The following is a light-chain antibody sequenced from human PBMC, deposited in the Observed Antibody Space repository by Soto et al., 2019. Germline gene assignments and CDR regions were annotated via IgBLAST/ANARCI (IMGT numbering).Light chain of an antibody. Sequence: QFVLTQPASVSGFPGRSIPISGTGTGSDIGGYNYVSWYQQQPGKAPKFMIYDVSNRPSGVSNRFSGSKSGNTASLTISGLQAEDEADYYCCSYTTSNTRQIVFGTGTKVTVL. J-gene: IGLJ1*01. CDR3: CSYTTSNTRQIV. CDR1: GSDIGGYNY. V-gene: IGLV2-14*01. CDR2: DVS.